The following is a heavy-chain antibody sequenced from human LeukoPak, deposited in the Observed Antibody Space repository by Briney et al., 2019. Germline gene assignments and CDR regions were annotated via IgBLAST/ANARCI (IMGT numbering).Heavy chain of an antibody. Sequence: SSETLSLTCSVSGGSTNSYYWSWIRQSGGKGLQWIGRIYSSGSTVYNPSLNSRLTMSIDTSKNQFSLTLKSVTATDTAVYYCARVKASSTSWTFDQWGQGALVTVSS. CDR1: GGSTNSYY. D-gene: IGHD2-2*01. CDR2: IYSSGST. V-gene: IGHV4-4*07. J-gene: IGHJ4*02. CDR3: ARVKASSTSWTFDQ.